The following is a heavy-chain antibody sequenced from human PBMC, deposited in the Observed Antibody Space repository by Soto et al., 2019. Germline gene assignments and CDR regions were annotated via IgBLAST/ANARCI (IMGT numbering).Heavy chain of an antibody. D-gene: IGHD2-15*01. CDR2: IIPLFGKA. CDR1: GGTFSSYA. Sequence: GASVKVSCKAFGGTFSSYAINWVRQAPGQGLEWMGGIIPLFGKANYPQKFQGRVTITADESTSTAFMELSSLRSEDTAVYYCATEGVGRSGAYNWFDPWGQGTLVTVSS. J-gene: IGHJ5*02. V-gene: IGHV1-69*13. CDR3: ATEGVGRSGAYNWFDP.